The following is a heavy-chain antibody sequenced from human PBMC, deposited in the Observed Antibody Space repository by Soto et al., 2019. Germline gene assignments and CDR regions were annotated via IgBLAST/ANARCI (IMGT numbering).Heavy chain of an antibody. D-gene: IGHD6-19*01. Sequence: QLQLQESGPGLVKPSETLSLTCTVSGGSISSSSYYWGWIRQPPGKGLEWIGSIYYSGSTYYNPSLKCRATIPVDTSNNQFSLNLGAVTAADSAVYDWARHAVHGSGFTVYWGQGTLVTFSS. J-gene: IGHJ4*02. CDR2: IYYSGST. V-gene: IGHV4-39*01. CDR3: ARHAVHGSGFTVY. CDR1: GGSISSSSYY.